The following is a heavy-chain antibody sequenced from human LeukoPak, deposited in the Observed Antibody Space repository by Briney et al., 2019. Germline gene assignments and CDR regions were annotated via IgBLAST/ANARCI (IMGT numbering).Heavy chain of an antibody. CDR3: AKSGSYYRLFDY. D-gene: IGHD3-10*01. CDR1: GITFSSYA. J-gene: IGHJ4*02. Sequence: GGSLRLSCAASGITFSSYAMSWVRQAPGKGLEWVSAISGSGGSTNYADSAKGRFTVSRDNSKNTLYLQMNSLRAEDTAVYYCAKSGSYYRLFDYWGQGTLVTVSS. CDR2: ISGSGGST. V-gene: IGHV3-23*01.